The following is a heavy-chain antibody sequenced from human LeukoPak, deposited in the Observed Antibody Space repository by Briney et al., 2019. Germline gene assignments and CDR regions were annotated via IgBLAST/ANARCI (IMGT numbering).Heavy chain of an antibody. CDR1: GFTFSSYS. Sequence: PGGSLRLSCAASGFTFSSYSMNWVRQAPGRGLEWVSFISSSSTNIWSADSVKGRFTVSRDNAKNCLYLQMNSLRAEDTAVYYCARDPHDELDPEYFQLWGQGTLVTVS. CDR2: ISSSSTNI. V-gene: IGHV3-21*01. D-gene: IGHD6-13*01. CDR3: ARDPHDELDPEYFQL. J-gene: IGHJ1*01.